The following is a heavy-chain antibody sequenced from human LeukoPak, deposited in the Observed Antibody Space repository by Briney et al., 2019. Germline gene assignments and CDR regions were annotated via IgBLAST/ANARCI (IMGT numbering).Heavy chain of an antibody. CDR1: GGTFSSYA. Sequence: ASVKVSCKASGGTFSSYAISWVRQAPGQGLEWMGGIIPIFGTANYAQKFQGRVTITADESTSTAYMELSSLRSEDTAVYYCARVPTGTDSSGYPYYFDYWGQGTLVTVSS. D-gene: IGHD3-22*01. J-gene: IGHJ4*02. CDR2: IIPIFGTA. CDR3: ARVPTGTDSSGYPYYFDY. V-gene: IGHV1-69*13.